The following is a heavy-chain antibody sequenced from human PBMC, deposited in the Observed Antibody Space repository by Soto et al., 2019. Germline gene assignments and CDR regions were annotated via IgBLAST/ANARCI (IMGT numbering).Heavy chain of an antibody. Sequence: PSETLSLTCTVSVGSISSSSYSWGWISQPPGKGLEWIGNVYYGGSTYYNPSLKSRVTISVETSKSQFSLKLSSVTAADTAVYYCAGGDYYHSSGYYFYYYTMDVWGQGTTVTVSS. CDR1: VGSISSSSYS. D-gene: IGHD3-22*01. CDR3: AGGDYYHSSGYYFYYYTMDV. J-gene: IGHJ6*02. V-gene: IGHV4-39*01. CDR2: VYYGGST.